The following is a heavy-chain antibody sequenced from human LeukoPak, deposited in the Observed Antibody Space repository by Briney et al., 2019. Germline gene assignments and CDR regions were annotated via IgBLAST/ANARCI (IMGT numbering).Heavy chain of an antibody. V-gene: IGHV3-48*01. CDR1: GFTFDYFA. CDR3: ARDGYNWADL. D-gene: IGHD5-24*01. Sequence: PGGSLRLSCAASGFTFDYFAMSWVRQTPGKGLEWIAYISRISTAIQYADSVKGRFTISRDNGENSLFLQMNSLRVEDTALYYCARDGYNWADLSGQGTLVTVSS. CDR2: ISRISTAI. J-gene: IGHJ5*02.